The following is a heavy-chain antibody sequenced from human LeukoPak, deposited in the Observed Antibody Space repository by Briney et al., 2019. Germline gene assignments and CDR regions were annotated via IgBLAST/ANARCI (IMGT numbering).Heavy chain of an antibody. CDR1: GFTVSSNY. Sequence: GGSLRLSCAASGFTVSSNYMSWVRQAPGKGLEWVSVIYSGGGTFYADSVKGRFTISRHNSRNTLYLQMNSLRAEDTAVYYCARENLSGWFDPWGQGTLVTVSS. D-gene: IGHD2-15*01. J-gene: IGHJ5*02. CDR3: ARENLSGWFDP. V-gene: IGHV3-53*04. CDR2: IYSGGGT.